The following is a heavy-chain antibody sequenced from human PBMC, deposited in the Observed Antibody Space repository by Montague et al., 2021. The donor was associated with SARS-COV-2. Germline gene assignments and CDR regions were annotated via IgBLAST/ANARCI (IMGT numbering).Heavy chain of an antibody. CDR2: ISYDGSNK. J-gene: IGHJ4*02. D-gene: IGHD5-12*01. CDR1: GFTFSSYA. V-gene: IGHV3-30-3*01. CDR3: ARAYSGYDYFHY. Sequence: SLRLSCAASGFTFSSYAMHWVRQAPGKGLEWVAVISYDGSNKYYXDSVKGRFTISRDNSKNTLYLQMNSLRAEDTAVYYCARAYSGYDYFHYWGQGTLVTVSS.